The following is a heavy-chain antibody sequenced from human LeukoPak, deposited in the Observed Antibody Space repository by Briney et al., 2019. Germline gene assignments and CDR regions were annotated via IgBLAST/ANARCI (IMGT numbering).Heavy chain of an antibody. J-gene: IGHJ4*02. Sequence: GASVKVSCKASGGTFSSYAISWVRQAPGQGLGWMGRIIPILGIANYAQKFQGRVTITADKSTSTAYMELSSLRSEDTAVYYCARGSGYSYGNSPFDYWGQGTLVTVSS. CDR2: IIPILGIA. V-gene: IGHV1-69*04. CDR1: GGTFSSYA. D-gene: IGHD5-18*01. CDR3: ARGSGYSYGNSPFDY.